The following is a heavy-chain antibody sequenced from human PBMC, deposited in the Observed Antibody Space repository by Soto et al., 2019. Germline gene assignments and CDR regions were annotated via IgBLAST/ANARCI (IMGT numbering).Heavy chain of an antibody. CDR3: ARWSYSYERGYYGMDV. Sequence: QVQLVQSGAEVKKPGASVKVSCKASGYTFTGYYMHWVRQAPGQGLEWMGWINPNSGGTNYAQKFQGWVTRTRDTSISTAYMELSRLRSDDTAVYYCARWSYSYERGYYGMDVWGQGTTVTVSS. D-gene: IGHD5-18*01. CDR2: INPNSGGT. J-gene: IGHJ6*02. CDR1: GYTFTGYY. V-gene: IGHV1-2*04.